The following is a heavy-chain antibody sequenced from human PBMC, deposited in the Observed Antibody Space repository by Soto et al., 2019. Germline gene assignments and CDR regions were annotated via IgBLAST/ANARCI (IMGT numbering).Heavy chain of an antibody. CDR3: ARDTSQRASKLQLSTAGMDV. Sequence: PGGSLRLSCAVSGFTFNDYSVNWVRQAPGKGLEWVSYIGYGSNPTIYYADSVKGRFTISRDNSKNSLSLQMNSLRAEDTAVYYCARDTSQRASKLQLSTAGMDVWGQGTTVTVSS. D-gene: IGHD4-4*01. CDR2: IGYGSNPTI. CDR1: GFTFNDYS. J-gene: IGHJ6*02. V-gene: IGHV3-48*04.